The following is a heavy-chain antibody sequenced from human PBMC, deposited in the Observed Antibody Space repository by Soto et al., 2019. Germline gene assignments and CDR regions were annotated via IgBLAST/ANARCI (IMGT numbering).Heavy chain of an antibody. CDR1: GFTFSSYA. V-gene: IGHV3-30-3*01. D-gene: IGHD4-4*01. Sequence: QVQLVESGGGVVQPGRSLRLSCAASGFTFSSYAMHWLRQAPGPGLEWVAVISYDGSNKYYADSVKGRFTISRDNSKNTLDLQMNSLRLEDTAVYYCARPLWRDDYNWGYFDLWGRVALVTVSS. CDR3: ARPLWRDDYNWGYFDL. J-gene: IGHJ2*01. CDR2: ISYDGSNK.